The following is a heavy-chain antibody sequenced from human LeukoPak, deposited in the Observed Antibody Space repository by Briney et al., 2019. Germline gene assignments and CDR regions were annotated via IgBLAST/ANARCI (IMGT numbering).Heavy chain of an antibody. CDR3: AREESAVAGHFDY. Sequence: GASVKVSCKASGYTFTSYYMHWVRQAPGQGLEWMGIINPSGGSTSYAQKFQGRVTMTRDMSTSTVYMELSSLRSKDTAVYYCAREESAVAGHFDYWGQGTLVTVSS. CDR2: INPSGGST. D-gene: IGHD6-19*01. J-gene: IGHJ4*02. V-gene: IGHV1-46*01. CDR1: GYTFTSYY.